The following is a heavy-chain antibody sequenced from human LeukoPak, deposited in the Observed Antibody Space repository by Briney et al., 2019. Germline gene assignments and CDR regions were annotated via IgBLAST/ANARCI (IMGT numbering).Heavy chain of an antibody. CDR1: GYTFTSYG. Sequence: ASVKVSCKASGYTFTSYGISWVRQAPGQRLEWMGWISAYNGNTNYAQKLQGRVTMTTDTSTSTAYMELRSLRSEDTAVYYCARGLKVRGAMGRKPNYYYYYMDVWGKGTTVTVSS. V-gene: IGHV1-18*01. J-gene: IGHJ6*03. CDR3: ARGLKVRGAMGRKPNYYYYYMDV. CDR2: ISAYNGNT. D-gene: IGHD3-10*01.